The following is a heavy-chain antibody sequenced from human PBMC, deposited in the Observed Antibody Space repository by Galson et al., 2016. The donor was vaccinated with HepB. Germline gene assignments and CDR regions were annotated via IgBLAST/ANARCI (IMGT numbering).Heavy chain of an antibody. D-gene: IGHD4-11*01. J-gene: IGHJ4*02. CDR3: ARDVQFRFDY. CDR2: ISANSGNT. V-gene: IGHV1-18*01. CDR1: GGTFSSYA. Sequence: SVKVSCKASGGTFSSYAISWVRQAPGQELEWLGWISANSGNTIYAQKFQDRVTMTRDTSASTVYMDLRSLGSDDTAVYCCARDVQFRFDYWGQGTLVTVSS.